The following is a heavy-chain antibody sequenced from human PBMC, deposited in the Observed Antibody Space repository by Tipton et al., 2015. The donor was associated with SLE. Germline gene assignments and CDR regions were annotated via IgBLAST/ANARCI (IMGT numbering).Heavy chain of an antibody. J-gene: IGHJ3*02. CDR3: VRDSVGITRGDAFDI. D-gene: IGHD3-10*01. CDR2: IYPSGST. CDR1: GASVPSGFSF. Sequence: TLSLTCTASGASVPSGFSFWTWIRHPAGKGLEWIGKIYPSGSTDYNPSLRGRVTISLDSSKNHFSLDLRSVTAADTALYFCVRDSVGITRGDAFDIWGQGTMVTVSS. V-gene: IGHV4-61*09.